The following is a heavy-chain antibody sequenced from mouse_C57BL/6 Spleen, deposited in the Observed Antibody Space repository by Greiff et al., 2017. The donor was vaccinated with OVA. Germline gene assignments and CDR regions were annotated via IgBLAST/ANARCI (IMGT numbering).Heavy chain of an antibody. V-gene: IGHV3-6*01. D-gene: IGHD1-1*01. J-gene: IGHJ1*03. CDR3: ARGTTVVYWYFDV. Sequence: EVQLQESGPGLVKPSQSLSLTCSVTGYSITSGYYWNWIRQFPGNKLEWMGYISYDGSNNYNPSLKNRISITRDTSKNQFFLKLNSVTTEDTATYYCARGTTVVYWYFDVWGTGTTVTVSS. CDR1: GYSITSGYY. CDR2: ISYDGSN.